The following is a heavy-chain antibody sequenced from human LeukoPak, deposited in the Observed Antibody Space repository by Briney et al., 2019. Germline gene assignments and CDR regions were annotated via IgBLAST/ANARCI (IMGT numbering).Heavy chain of an antibody. V-gene: IGHV3-30*02. CDR2: IRYDGSNK. CDR1: GFTFSSYG. CDR3: AKSLRGVGCSSTSCYLGHYYYMDV. J-gene: IGHJ6*03. D-gene: IGHD2-2*01. Sequence: GGSLRLSCVASGFTFSSYGMHWVRQAPGKGLEWVAFIRYDGSNKYYADSVKGRFTICRDNSKNTLYLQMNSLRAEDTAVYYCAKSLRGVGCSSTSCYLGHYYYMDVWGKGTTVTVSS.